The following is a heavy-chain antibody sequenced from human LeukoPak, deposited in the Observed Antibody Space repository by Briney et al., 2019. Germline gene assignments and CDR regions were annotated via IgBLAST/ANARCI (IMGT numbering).Heavy chain of an antibody. CDR2: IYYSGST. J-gene: IGHJ3*02. D-gene: IGHD3-10*01. V-gene: IGHV4-39*01. Sequence: PSETLSLTCTVSGGSISSSSYYWGWIRQPPGKGLERIGSIYYSGSTYYNPSLKSRVTISVDTSKNQFSLKLSSVTAAETAVYYCARQLYYGSGSYLYAFDIWGQGTMVTVSS. CDR1: GGSISSSSYY. CDR3: ARQLYYGSGSYLYAFDI.